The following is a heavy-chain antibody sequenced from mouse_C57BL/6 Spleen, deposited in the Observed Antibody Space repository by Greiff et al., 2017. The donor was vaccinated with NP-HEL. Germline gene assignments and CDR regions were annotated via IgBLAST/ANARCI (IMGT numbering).Heavy chain of an antibody. D-gene: IGHD2-3*01. CDR1: GYTFTSYW. V-gene: IGHV1-50*01. CDR2: IDPSDSYT. Sequence: VQLQQPGAELVKPGASVKLSCKASGYTFTSYWMQWVKQRPGQGLEWIGEIDPSDSYTNYNQKFKGKATLTVDTSSSTAYMQLSSLTSEDSAVYYCARSGDGYSFFAYWGQGTLVTVSA. CDR3: ARSGDGYSFFAY. J-gene: IGHJ3*01.